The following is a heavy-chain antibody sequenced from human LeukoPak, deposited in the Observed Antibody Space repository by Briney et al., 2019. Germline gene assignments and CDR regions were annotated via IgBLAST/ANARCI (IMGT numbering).Heavy chain of an antibody. CDR1: GLTFSNYC. CDR3: ARGQYTDGLSY. D-gene: IGHD5-24*01. Sequence: GGSLRLSCVVSGLTFSNYCMTWVRQAPGKGLEWVANIKKDGSEKFYVDSVKGRFTISRDNAENSLFLQMNGLRPEDTAVFYCARGQYTDGLSYWGQGTLVTVSS. CDR2: IKKDGSEK. V-gene: IGHV3-7*03. J-gene: IGHJ4*02.